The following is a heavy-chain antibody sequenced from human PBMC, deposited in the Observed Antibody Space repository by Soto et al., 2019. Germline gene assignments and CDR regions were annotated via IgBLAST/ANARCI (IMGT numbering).Heavy chain of an antibody. Sequence: SETLSLTCTVSGYSISSGYYWGWIRQPPGKGLEWIGSIYHSGSTYYNPSLKSRVTISVDTSKNQFSLKLSSVTAADTAVYYCAREWIQLWFLTHDYGGNYFDYWGQGTLVTVSS. J-gene: IGHJ4*02. V-gene: IGHV4-38-2*02. CDR2: IYHSGST. CDR3: AREWIQLWFLTHDYGGNYFDY. D-gene: IGHD5-18*01. CDR1: GYSISSGYY.